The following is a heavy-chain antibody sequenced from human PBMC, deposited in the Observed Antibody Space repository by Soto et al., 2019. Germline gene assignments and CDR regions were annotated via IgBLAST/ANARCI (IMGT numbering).Heavy chain of an antibody. V-gene: IGHV3-15*01. CDR3: TTGPISPLAGYSSGWYGNDAFEI. D-gene: IGHD6-19*01. Sequence: GGSLRLSCAASGFTFSNAWMSWVRQAPGKGLEWVGRIKSKTDDGTTDYAAPVKGRFTISRDDSKNTLYLQMNSLKTEDTAVYYCTTGPISPLAGYSSGWYGNDAFEIWGQGTMVTVSS. J-gene: IGHJ3*02. CDR1: GFTFSNAW. CDR2: IKSKTDDGTT.